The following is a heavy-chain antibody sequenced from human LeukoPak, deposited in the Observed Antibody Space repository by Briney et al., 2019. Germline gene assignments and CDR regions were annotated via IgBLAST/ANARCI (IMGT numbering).Heavy chain of an antibody. J-gene: IGHJ4*02. CDR3: AAISSGKPNVGFYFDY. CDR2: IIPILGIA. Sequence: GASVKVSCKASGGTFSSYAISWVRQAPGQGLEWMGRIIPILGIANYAQKFQGRVTITADKSTSTAYMELSSLRSEDTAVYYCAAISSGKPNVGFYFDYWGQGTLVTVSS. CDR1: GGTFSSYA. D-gene: IGHD3-22*01. V-gene: IGHV1-69*04.